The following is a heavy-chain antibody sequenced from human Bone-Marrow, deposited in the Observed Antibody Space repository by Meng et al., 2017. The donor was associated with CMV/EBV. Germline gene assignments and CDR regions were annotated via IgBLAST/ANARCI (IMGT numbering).Heavy chain of an antibody. CDR1: GFTFSNFW. V-gene: IGHV3-74*03. CDR2: INLHGSRT. CDR3: AREGQGGNWFNP. Sequence: GESLKISCAASGFTFSNFWMHWVRQAPGKGLVWVSRINLHGSRTSYADSVKGRFTISRDNAKNTLYLQMNSLRAEDTALYYCAREGQGGNWFNPWARGPWSPSPQ. J-gene: IGHJ5*02.